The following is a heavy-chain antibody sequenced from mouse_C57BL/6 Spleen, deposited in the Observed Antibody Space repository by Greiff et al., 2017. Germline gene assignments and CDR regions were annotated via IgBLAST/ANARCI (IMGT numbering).Heavy chain of an antibody. CDR3: ARDLNYYGSSYGGAMDY. D-gene: IGHD1-1*01. Sequence: EVTLMESGGGLVQSGRSLRLSCATSGFTFSDFYMEWVRQAPGKGLEWIAASRNKANDYTTEYSASVKGRFIVSRDTSQSILYLQMNALRAEDTAIYYCARDLNYYGSSYGGAMDYWGQGTSVTVSS. V-gene: IGHV7-1*01. CDR2: SRNKANDYTT. J-gene: IGHJ4*01. CDR1: GFTFSDFY.